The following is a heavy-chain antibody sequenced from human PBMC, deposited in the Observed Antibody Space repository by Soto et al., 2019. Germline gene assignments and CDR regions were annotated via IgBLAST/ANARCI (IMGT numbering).Heavy chain of an antibody. CDR1: GFTFSSYA. CDR3: ARDSAIAVAGNFDY. V-gene: IGHV3-23*01. J-gene: IGHJ4*02. CDR2: ISGSGGST. Sequence: GGSLRLSCAASGFTFSSYAMSWVRQAPGKGLEWVSAISGSGGSTYYADSVKGRFTISRDNSKNTLYLQMNSLRAEDTAVYYCARDSAIAVAGNFDYWGQGTLVTVSS. D-gene: IGHD6-19*01.